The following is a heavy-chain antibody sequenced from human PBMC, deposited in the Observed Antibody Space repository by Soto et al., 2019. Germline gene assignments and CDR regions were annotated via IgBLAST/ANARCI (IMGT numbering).Heavy chain of an antibody. V-gene: IGHV2-5*02. J-gene: IGHJ6*02. CDR3: VQSRCGGDCLQSYSSHSYYGLDV. Sequence: SGPTLVNPTQTLTLTCTFSGFSLSTSGVGVAWVRQPPGKALEWLALIYWDDDKRYNPSLNSRLTITKDTSKNQVVLAMTNVDPVDTATYYCVQSRCGGDCLQSYSSHSYYGLDVWGQGTTVTVSS. CDR1: GFSLSTSGVG. CDR2: IYWDDDK. D-gene: IGHD2-21*02.